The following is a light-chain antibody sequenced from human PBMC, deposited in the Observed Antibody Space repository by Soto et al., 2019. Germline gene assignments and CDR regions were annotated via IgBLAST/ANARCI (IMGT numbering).Light chain of an antibody. CDR2: DAS. J-gene: IGKJ1*01. CDR3: LRYDKLPPWT. CDR1: QDLSNY. V-gene: IGKV1-33*01. Sequence: DIQMTQSPSSLSASVGDRVTITCQASQDLSNYLHWSQQKPGKAPKLLIYDASNMERVFPSRYRGIGSRADFTFAIRSRQPDVSATNYCLRYDKLPPWTFGQGTKVEIK.